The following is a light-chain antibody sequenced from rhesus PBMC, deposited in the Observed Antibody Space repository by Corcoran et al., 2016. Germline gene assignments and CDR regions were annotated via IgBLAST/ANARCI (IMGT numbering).Light chain of an antibody. Sequence: DIQMIQSPSSLSASVGDRVTITRRVSQAIRSYLNWYQQKPGKAPKLLISYTNLLESGDPSRFSGRGSGTDFTLTISSLQPEDFATYYCQQYNNYPLSFGGGSKVEIK. CDR3: QQYNNYPLS. CDR1: QAIRSY. V-gene: IGKV1-32*01. CDR2: YTN. J-gene: IGKJ4*01.